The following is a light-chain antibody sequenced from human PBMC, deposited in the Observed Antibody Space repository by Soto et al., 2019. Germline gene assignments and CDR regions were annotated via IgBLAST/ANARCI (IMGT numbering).Light chain of an antibody. V-gene: IGKV3-11*01. Sequence: EIVLTQSPYTLSLSPGERATLSCRASQSVTTYLAWYQRKPGQAPRLLIYDASNRATGIPARFSGSGSATDFTLTISSLQPEDFATYYCQQVKTYPRTFGGGTKVDIK. CDR2: DAS. CDR1: QSVTTY. J-gene: IGKJ4*01. CDR3: QQVKTYPRT.